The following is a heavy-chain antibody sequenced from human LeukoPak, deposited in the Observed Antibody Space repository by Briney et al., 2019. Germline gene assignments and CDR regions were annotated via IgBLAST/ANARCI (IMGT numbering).Heavy chain of an antibody. Sequence: PWETLSLTCTVSGGSVSSGSYYWSWIRQPPGKGLEWIGYIYYSGSTNYNPSLKSRVTISVDTSKNQFSLKLSSVTAADTAVYYCARVGRSSGYYFDYWGQGTLVTVSS. D-gene: IGHD3-22*01. CDR1: GGSVSSGSYY. CDR2: IYYSGST. CDR3: ARVGRSSGYYFDY. J-gene: IGHJ4*02. V-gene: IGHV4-61*01.